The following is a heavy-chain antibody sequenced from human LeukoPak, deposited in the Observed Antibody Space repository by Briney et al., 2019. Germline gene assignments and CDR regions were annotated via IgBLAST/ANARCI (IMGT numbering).Heavy chain of an antibody. CDR3: ARDPRPLQRGDWFDP. CDR1: GYTFTSYA. V-gene: IGHV1-3*01. D-gene: IGHD4-11*01. CDR2: INAGNGNT. Sequence: ASVKVSCKASGYTFTSYAMHWVRQAPGQGLEWMGWINAGNGNTKYSQKFQGRVTITRDTSASTAYMELSSLRSEDTAVYYCARDPRPLQRGDWFDPWGQGTLVTVSS. J-gene: IGHJ5*02.